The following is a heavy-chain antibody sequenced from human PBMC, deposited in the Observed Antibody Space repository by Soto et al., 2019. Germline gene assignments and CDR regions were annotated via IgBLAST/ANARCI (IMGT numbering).Heavy chain of an antibody. CDR2: VYYSGST. CDR3: ARVKRSTSRLDL. CDR1: GDSASRGAYY. V-gene: IGHV4-61*08. D-gene: IGHD1-26*01. J-gene: IGHJ5*02. Sequence: SETLSLTCSVSGDSASRGAYYWSWIRQPPGKGLEWIGYVYYSGSTSYNPSLETGVTISVDTSKNRFPLKLTSVTPADTAIYYCARVKRSTSRLDLCPQGTLVTV.